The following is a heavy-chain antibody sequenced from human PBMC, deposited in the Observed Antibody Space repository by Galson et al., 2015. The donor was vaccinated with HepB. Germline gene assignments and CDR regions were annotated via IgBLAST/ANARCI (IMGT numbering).Heavy chain of an antibody. D-gene: IGHD5-24*01. CDR1: GYTFTDYY. V-gene: IGHV1-69-2*01. J-gene: IGHJ4*02. CDR3: ATKDGYNYGNFDY. CDR2: VDPEDGET. Sequence: VKVSCKVSGYTFTDYYMHWVQQAPGKGLEWMGLVDPEDGETIYAEKFQGRVTITADTSTDTAYMELSSLRSEDTAVYYCATKDGYNYGNFDYWGQGTLVTVSS.